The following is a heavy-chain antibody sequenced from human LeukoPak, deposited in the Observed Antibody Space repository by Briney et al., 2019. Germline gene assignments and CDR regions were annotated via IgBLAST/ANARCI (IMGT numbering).Heavy chain of an antibody. J-gene: IGHJ3*02. V-gene: IGHV3-20*04. CDR1: GFTFDDYG. CDR2: INWNGGST. Sequence: GGSLRLSCAASGFTFDDYGMSWVRQAPGKGLEWVSGINWNGGSTGYADSVKGRFTISRDNAKNSLYLQMNSLRAEDTALYYCARSYSGSYADAFDIWGQGTMVTVSS. D-gene: IGHD1-26*01. CDR3: ARSYSGSYADAFDI.